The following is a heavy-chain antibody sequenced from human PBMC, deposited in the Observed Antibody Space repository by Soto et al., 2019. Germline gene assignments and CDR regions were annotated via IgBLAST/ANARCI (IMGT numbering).Heavy chain of an antibody. CDR1: GFTFSSYS. J-gene: IGHJ5*02. V-gene: IGHV3-48*01. D-gene: IGHD2-2*01. CDR2: ISSGSSII. Sequence: EVQLVESGGGLVQPGGSLRLSCAASGFTFSSYSMNWVRQAPGKGLEWVSYISSGSSIIYYADSVKGRFTISRDNAKNSLFLQMNSLRGEDTAVYYCARDLYYAVAWFDPWGQGTLVTVSS. CDR3: ARDLYYAVAWFDP.